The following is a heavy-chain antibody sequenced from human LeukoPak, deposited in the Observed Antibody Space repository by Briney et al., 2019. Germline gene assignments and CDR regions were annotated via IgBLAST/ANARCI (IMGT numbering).Heavy chain of an antibody. J-gene: IGHJ4*02. V-gene: IGHV3-74*01. Sequence: PGGSLRLSCAASGFTFSSYWMHWVRQAPGKGLVWVSRINSDGSSTSYADSVKGRFTISRDNAKNTLYLQMNSLGAEDTAVYYCARLFYYDSGSADYYFDYWGQGTLVTVSS. CDR3: ARLFYYDSGSADYYFDY. D-gene: IGHD3-10*01. CDR1: GFTFSSYW. CDR2: INSDGSST.